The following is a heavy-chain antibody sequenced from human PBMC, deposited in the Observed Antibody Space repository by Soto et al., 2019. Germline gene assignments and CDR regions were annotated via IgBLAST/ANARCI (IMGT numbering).Heavy chain of an antibody. J-gene: IGHJ3*02. CDR3: ARDREVRGVIITHDAFDI. Sequence: GGSLRLSCAASGFTFSSYSMNWVRQAPGKGLEWVSSISSSSSYIYYADSVKGRFTISRDNAKNSLYLQMNSLRAEDTAVYYCARDREVRGVIITHDAFDIWGQGTMVTVSS. V-gene: IGHV3-21*01. CDR2: ISSSSSYI. D-gene: IGHD3-10*01. CDR1: GFTFSSYS.